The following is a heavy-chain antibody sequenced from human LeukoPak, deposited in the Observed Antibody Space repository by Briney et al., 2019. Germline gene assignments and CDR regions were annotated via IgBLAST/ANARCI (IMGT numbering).Heavy chain of an antibody. V-gene: IGHV3-30*02. CDR3: AKENYCSSTSCYRGDLDYYYMDV. D-gene: IGHD2-2*02. CDR1: GFTFSSYG. CDR2: IRYDGSNK. J-gene: IGHJ6*03. Sequence: GGSLRLSCAASGFTFSSYGMHWVRQAPGKGLEWVAFIRYDGSNKYYADSVKGRFTISRDNSKNTLYLQMNSLRAEDTAVYYCAKENYCSSTSCYRGDLDYYYMDVWGKGTTVTVSS.